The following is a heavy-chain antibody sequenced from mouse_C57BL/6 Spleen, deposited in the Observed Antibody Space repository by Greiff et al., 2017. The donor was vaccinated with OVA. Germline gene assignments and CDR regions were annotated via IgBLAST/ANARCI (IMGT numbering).Heavy chain of an antibody. Sequence: QVQLQQPGAELVKPGASVKLSCKASGYTFTSYWMQWVKQRPGQGLEWIGEIDPSDSYTNYNQKFKGKATLTVDTSSSTAYMQLSSLTSEDSAVYYCARAGHDDYWGQGTTLTVSS. J-gene: IGHJ2*01. CDR1: GYTFTSYW. CDR3: ARAGHDDY. V-gene: IGHV1-50*01. D-gene: IGHD2-12*01. CDR2: IDPSDSYT.